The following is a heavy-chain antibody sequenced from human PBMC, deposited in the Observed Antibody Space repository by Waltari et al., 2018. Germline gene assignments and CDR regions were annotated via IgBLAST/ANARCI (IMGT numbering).Heavy chain of an antibody. Sequence: VQLVQSGAEVKKPGASVKVSCKASGYTFTSYYMHWVRQAPGQGLEWMGLVDPEDGETIYAEKFQGRVTITADTSTDTAYMELSSLRSEDTAVYYCATTGQSMVGYFDLWGRGTLVTVSS. J-gene: IGHJ2*01. CDR3: ATTGQSMVGYFDL. D-gene: IGHD3-9*01. V-gene: IGHV1-69-2*01. CDR1: GYTFTSYY. CDR2: VDPEDGET.